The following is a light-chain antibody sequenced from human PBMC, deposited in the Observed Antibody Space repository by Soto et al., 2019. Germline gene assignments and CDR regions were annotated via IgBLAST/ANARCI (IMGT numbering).Light chain of an antibody. Sequence: SYELTQPPSVSVAPGQTASITCGGDNIGTKGVHWYQQKQGQAPELVVYNGRDRPSGIPERFSGSNSGNTATLTITRVEAGDEADFYCQVRESPSDHSVVFGGGTKLTVL. V-gene: IGLV3-21*02. CDR2: NGR. CDR1: NIGTKG. J-gene: IGLJ3*02. CDR3: QVRESPSDHSVV.